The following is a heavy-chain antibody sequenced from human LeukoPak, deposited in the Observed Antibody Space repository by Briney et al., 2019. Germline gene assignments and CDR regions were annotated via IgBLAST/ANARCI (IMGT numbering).Heavy chain of an antibody. J-gene: IGHJ4*02. CDR3: ARDYWGSGNRYFDY. D-gene: IGHD3-10*01. CDR2: ISYDGSNK. V-gene: IGHV3-30*03. Sequence: GRSLRLSCAASGFTFSSYGMHWVRQAPGKGLEWVAVISYDGSNKYYADSVKGRFSISRDNSMNTLFLQMNSLRAEDTAVYYCARDYWGSGNRYFDYWGQGTPVTVSS. CDR1: GFTFSSYG.